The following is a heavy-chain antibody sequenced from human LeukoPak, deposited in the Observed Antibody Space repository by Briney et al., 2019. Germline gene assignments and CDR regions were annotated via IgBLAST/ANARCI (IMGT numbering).Heavy chain of an antibody. CDR3: ARSGVTRSNWYP. CDR2: ISSGSTTI. Sequence: GGSLRLSCAASGFTFSSQSMNWVRQAPGKGLEWVSFISSGSTTIYHADSVQGRFTISRDDAKNLLYLQMNSLRAEDTAVYYCARSGVTRSNWYPWGEGTLVTVSS. CDR1: GFTFSSQS. V-gene: IGHV3-48*01. J-gene: IGHJ5*02. D-gene: IGHD6-13*01.